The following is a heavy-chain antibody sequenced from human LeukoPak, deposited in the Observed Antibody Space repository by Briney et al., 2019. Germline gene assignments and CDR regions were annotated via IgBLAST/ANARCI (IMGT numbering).Heavy chain of an antibody. V-gene: IGHV4-4*07. CDR2: MSTSGGT. D-gene: IGHD1-26*01. Sequence: SETLSLTCTVSGDSISSNAWSWVRQPAGKGLEWIGRMSTSGGTNYNPSLTSRVTISVDKSKNHFSLNLNSVTAADTAVYYCARAPSRSHFDCWGQGTLVTVSS. J-gene: IGHJ4*02. CDR1: GDSISSNA. CDR3: ARAPSRSHFDC.